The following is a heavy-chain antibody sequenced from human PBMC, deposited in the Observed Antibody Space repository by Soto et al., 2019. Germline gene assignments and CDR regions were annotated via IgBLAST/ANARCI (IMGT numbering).Heavy chain of an antibody. V-gene: IGHV1-18*01. D-gene: IGHD1-20*01. J-gene: IGHJ6*02. Sequence: ASVKVSCKVSGYTFNSYDFTWVRQAPGQGLEGVDWIGAYTGNTQYAEKLQGRLSLTIDTSTSTAYMELRGLTSDDTAMYYCARNNIYGPDRLGQGTTVTVSS. CDR1: GYTFNSYD. CDR2: IGAYTGNT. CDR3: ARNNIYGPDR.